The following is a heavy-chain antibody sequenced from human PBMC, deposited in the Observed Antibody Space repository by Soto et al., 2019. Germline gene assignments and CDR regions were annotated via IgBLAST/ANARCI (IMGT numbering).Heavy chain of an antibody. D-gene: IGHD4-17*01. CDR2: IYYSGNT. Sequence: PSGSLSLTCAVSGGSIVNNNFYWDWHRQPPGKGLEWIGGIYYSGNTYYSPSLRSRATLSVDTSRNQFSLSLNSVTAADRAVYFCARHGARYGDIYFDNWGQGVLVTVYS. CDR3: ARHGARYGDIYFDN. V-gene: IGHV4-39*01. CDR1: GGSIVNNNFY. J-gene: IGHJ4*02.